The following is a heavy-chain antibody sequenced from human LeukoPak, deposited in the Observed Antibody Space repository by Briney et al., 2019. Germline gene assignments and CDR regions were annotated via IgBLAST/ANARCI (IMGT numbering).Heavy chain of an antibody. D-gene: IGHD4-17*01. Sequence: ASVKVSCKASGYTFTGYYMHWVRQAPGQGLEWMGWINPNSGGTNYAQKFQGRVTMTRDTSISTAYMELSRLRSDDTAVYYCARDRERMYGDYDPSYYYYYMDVWGKGTTVTISS. CDR2: INPNSGGT. V-gene: IGHV1-2*02. CDR3: ARDRERMYGDYDPSYYYYYMDV. CDR1: GYTFTGYY. J-gene: IGHJ6*03.